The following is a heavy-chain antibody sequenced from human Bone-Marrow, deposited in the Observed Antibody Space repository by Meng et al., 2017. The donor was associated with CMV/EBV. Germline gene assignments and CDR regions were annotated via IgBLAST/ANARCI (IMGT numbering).Heavy chain of an antibody. CDR3: ASSGWYSGGDY. CDR2: ISYDGSNK. CDR1: GFTFSSYA. Sequence: GESPKISCAASGFTFSSYAMHWVRQAPGKGLEWVAVISYDGSNKYYADSVKGRFTISRDNSKNTLYLQMNSLRAEDTAVYYCASSGWYSGGDYWGQGTLVTVSS. V-gene: IGHV3-30-3*01. D-gene: IGHD6-19*01. J-gene: IGHJ4*02.